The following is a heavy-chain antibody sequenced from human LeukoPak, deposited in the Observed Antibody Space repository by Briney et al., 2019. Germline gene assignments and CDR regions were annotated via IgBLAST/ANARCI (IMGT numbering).Heavy chain of an antibody. CDR3: ARVEATTARSYYYYYMDV. CDR1: GSSFTSYA. Sequence: GGSLRLSCSASGSSFTSYAMNWVRQAPGKGLEWVSSITTGSSYIYYADSVRGRFSVSRDNAKNSLYLEMNSLRAEDTAVYYCARVEATTARSYYYYYMDVWGKGTTVTVSS. J-gene: IGHJ6*03. D-gene: IGHD1-1*01. V-gene: IGHV3-21*06. CDR2: ITTGSSYI.